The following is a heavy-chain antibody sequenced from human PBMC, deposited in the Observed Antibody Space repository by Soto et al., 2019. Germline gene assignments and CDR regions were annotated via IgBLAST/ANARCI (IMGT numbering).Heavy chain of an antibody. CDR1: GFTVSSNY. J-gene: IGHJ3*02. V-gene: IGHV3-53*05. Sequence: GGSLRLSCAASGFTVSSNYMSWVRQAPGKGLEWVSVIYSGGSTYYADSVKGRFTISRDNAKNTLYLQMNSLRAEDTALYYCAKIMITFGGVIVPAFDIWGQGTMVTVSS. D-gene: IGHD3-16*02. CDR3: AKIMITFGGVIVPAFDI. CDR2: IYSGGST.